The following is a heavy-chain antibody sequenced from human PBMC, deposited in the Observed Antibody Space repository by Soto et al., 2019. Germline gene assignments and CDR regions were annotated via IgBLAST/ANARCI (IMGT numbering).Heavy chain of an antibody. D-gene: IGHD2-21*02. CDR3: ARQPRDIVVVTASDY. Sequence: QLQLQESGPGLVKPSETLSLTCTVSGGSISSSSYYWGWIRQPPGKGLEWIGSIYYSGSTYYNPSLKSRVTISVDTSKNQFSLKLSSVTAADTAVYYCARQPRDIVVVTASDYWGQGTLVTVSS. V-gene: IGHV4-39*01. CDR1: GGSISSSSYY. CDR2: IYYSGST. J-gene: IGHJ4*02.